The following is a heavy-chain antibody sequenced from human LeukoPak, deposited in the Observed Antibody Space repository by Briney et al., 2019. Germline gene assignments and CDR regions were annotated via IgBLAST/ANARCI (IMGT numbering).Heavy chain of an antibody. CDR1: GGTFSSYT. Sequence: ASVKVSCKASGGTFSSYTISWVRQAPGQGLEWMGRIIPILGIANYAQKFRGRVTITADKSTSTAYMELSSLRSEDTAVYYCARDRYCSSTSCYLSSHYYYYMDVWGKGTTVTVSS. J-gene: IGHJ6*03. D-gene: IGHD2-2*01. V-gene: IGHV1-69*04. CDR3: ARDRYCSSTSCYLSSHYYYYMDV. CDR2: IIPILGIA.